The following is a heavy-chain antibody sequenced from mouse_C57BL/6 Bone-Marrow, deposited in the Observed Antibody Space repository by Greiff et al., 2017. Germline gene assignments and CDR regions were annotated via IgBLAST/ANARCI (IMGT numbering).Heavy chain of an antibody. CDR3: ASWVAY. Sequence: EVKLMESGGGLVKPGGSLNLSCAASGFTFSDYGMHWVRQAPEKGLEWVAYISSGCSTISSADTVKGRFIISRDNAKNTLFLQMTSLRSEDTAMYYCASWVAYWGQGTLVTVSA. CDR2: ISSGCSTI. J-gene: IGHJ3*01. CDR1: GFTFSDYG. V-gene: IGHV5-17*01.